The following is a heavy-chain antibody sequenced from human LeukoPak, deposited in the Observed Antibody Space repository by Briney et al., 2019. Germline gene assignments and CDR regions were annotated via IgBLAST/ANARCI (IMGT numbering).Heavy chain of an antibody. CDR3: ASEEGVGASYFDY. J-gene: IGHJ4*02. CDR2: INHSGST. CDR1: GGSISSYY. Sequence: PSETLSLTCTVSGGSISSYYWSWIRQPPGKGLEWIGEINHSGSTNYNPSLKSRVTISVDTSKNQFSLKLSSVTAADTAVYYCASEEGVGASYFDYWGQGTLVTVSS. V-gene: IGHV4-34*01. D-gene: IGHD1-26*01.